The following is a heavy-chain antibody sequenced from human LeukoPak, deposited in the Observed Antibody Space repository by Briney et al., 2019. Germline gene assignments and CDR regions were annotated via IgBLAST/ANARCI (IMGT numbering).Heavy chain of an antibody. CDR1: GYTFTGYY. D-gene: IGHD5-24*01. CDR2: INPNSGGT. J-gene: IGHJ4*02. Sequence: ASVKVSCKASGYTFTGYYMHWVRQAPGQGLEWMGWINPNSGGTNYAQKFQGRVTMTRDTSISTAYMELSRLRSDDTAVYYCARGQFSGGWLQAFDYWGQGTLVTVSS. CDR3: ARGQFSGGWLQAFDY. V-gene: IGHV1-2*02.